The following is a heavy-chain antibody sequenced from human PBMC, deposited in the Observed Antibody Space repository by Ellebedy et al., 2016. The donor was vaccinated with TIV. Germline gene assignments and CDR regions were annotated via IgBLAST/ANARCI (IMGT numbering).Heavy chain of an antibody. V-gene: IGHV3-23*01. Sequence: GESLKISXAASGFTFSSYAMSWVRQAPGKGLEWVSAISGSGGSTYYADSVKGRFTISRDNSKNTLYLQMNSLRADDTAVYYCAKGLAYSDYVFDYWGQGTLVTVSS. CDR3: AKGLAYSDYVFDY. CDR2: ISGSGGST. D-gene: IGHD4-11*01. J-gene: IGHJ4*02. CDR1: GFTFSSYA.